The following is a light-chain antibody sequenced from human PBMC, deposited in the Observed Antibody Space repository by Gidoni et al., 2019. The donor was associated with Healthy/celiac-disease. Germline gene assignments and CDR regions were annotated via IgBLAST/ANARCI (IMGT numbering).Light chain of an antibody. V-gene: IGLV1-47*01. J-gene: IGLJ2*01. CDR1: SSNIGSNY. Sequence: SVLTHQPSASGTPGPRVTISCSGISSNIGSNYVYWYQQLQGTAPKLLIYRNNQRPSGVPDRFSGSKSGTSASLAISGLRSEDEADYYCAAWDDSLSGPVFGGGTKLTVL. CDR3: AAWDDSLSGPV. CDR2: RNN.